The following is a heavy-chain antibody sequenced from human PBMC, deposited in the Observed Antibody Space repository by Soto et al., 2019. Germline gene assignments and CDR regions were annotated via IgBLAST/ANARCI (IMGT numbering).Heavy chain of an antibody. V-gene: IGHV4-30-4*01. CDR3: AKGFDYGDTKHIDH. Sequence: SETLSLTCTVSGGSISSGDYYWSWIRQPPGKGLEWIGYIYYSGSTYYNPSLKSRVTISVDTSKNQFSLKLSSVTAADTAVYYCAKGFDYGDTKHIDHWGQGTLVTVSS. CDR2: IYYSGST. D-gene: IGHD4-17*01. CDR1: GGSISSGDYY. J-gene: IGHJ4*02.